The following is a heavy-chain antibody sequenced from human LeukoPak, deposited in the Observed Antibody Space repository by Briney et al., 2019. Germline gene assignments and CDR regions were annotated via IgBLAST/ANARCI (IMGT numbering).Heavy chain of an antibody. V-gene: IGHV3-33*01. CDR1: GFTFSSYG. CDR2: IWYDGSNK. D-gene: IGHD1-26*01. CDR3: ARDWIVGATAHL. J-gene: IGHJ2*01. Sequence: GSLRLSCAASGFTFSSYGMHWVRQAPGKGLEWVAVIWYDGSNKYYADSVKGRFTISRDNSKNTLYLQMNSLRAEDTAVYYCARDWIVGATAHLWGRGTLVTVSS.